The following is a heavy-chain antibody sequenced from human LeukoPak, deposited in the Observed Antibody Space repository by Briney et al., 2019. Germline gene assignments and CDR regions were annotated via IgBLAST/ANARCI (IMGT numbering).Heavy chain of an antibody. CDR3: ARGGKSPYDSLGY. D-gene: IGHD5-12*01. CDR2: ISGYNGNT. CDR1: GSTFTNHG. Sequence: GASVKVSCKASGSTFTNHGFTWVRQAPGQGLQWMGWISGYNGNTKYAENLQGRVTMTTDTPTSTACMELRSLRSDDTAVYYCARGGKSPYDSLGYWGQGTLVTVSS. J-gene: IGHJ4*02. V-gene: IGHV1-18*01.